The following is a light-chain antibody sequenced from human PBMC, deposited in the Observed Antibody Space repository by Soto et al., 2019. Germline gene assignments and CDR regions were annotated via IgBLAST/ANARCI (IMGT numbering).Light chain of an antibody. CDR2: NTF. CDR1: QSVVNYQ. J-gene: IGKJ1*01. CDR3: QQYGALPPT. Sequence: EVVLTQSPGAVSLSPGERATLSCRTSQSVVNYQLAWYRQKPGQAPRLLIYNTFHRATGIPDRFSGTGSETDFTLTISGLEPEDFAVYHCQQYGALPPTFGQGTKVDIK. V-gene: IGKV3-20*01.